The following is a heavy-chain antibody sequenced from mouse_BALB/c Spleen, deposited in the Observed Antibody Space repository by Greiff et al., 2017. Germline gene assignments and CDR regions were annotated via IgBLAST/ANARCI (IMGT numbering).Heavy chain of an antibody. Sequence: EVQLQQSGAELVRPGALVKLSCKASGFNIKDYYMHWVKQRPEQGLEWIGWIDPENGNTIYDPKFQGKASITADTSSNTAYLQLSSLTSEDTAVYYCARYYDYDVGWFAYWGQGTLVTVSA. D-gene: IGHD2-4*01. J-gene: IGHJ3*01. CDR2: IDPENGNT. CDR1: GFNIKDYY. CDR3: ARYYDYDVGWFAY. V-gene: IGHV14-1*02.